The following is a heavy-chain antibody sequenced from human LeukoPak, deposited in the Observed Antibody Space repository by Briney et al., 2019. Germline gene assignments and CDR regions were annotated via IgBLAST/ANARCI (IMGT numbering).Heavy chain of an antibody. CDR2: ISGSGGST. CDR3: AKAYSLKYYFDY. J-gene: IGHJ4*02. D-gene: IGHD5-18*01. V-gene: IGHV3-23*01. CDR1: GFTFSDYY. Sequence: GGSLRLSCAASGFTFSDYYMSWIRQAPGKGLEWVSAISGSGGSTYYADSVKGRFTISRDNSKNTLYLQMNSLRAEDTAVYYCAKAYSLKYYFDYWGQGTLVTVSS.